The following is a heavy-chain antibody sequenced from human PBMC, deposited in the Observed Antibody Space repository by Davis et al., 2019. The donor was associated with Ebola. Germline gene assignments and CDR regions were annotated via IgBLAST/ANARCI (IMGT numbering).Heavy chain of an antibody. D-gene: IGHD4-17*01. CDR2: INPSGGST. CDR3: ARSPTVIHYYYYYGMDV. CDR1: GYTFTSYA. J-gene: IGHJ6*02. V-gene: IGHV1-46*01. Sequence: AASVKVSCKASGYTFTSYAMHWVRQAPGQGLEWMGIINPSGGSTSYAQKFQGRVTMTRDTSTSTVYMELSSLRSEDTAVYYCARSPTVIHYYYYYGMDVWGQGTTVTVSS.